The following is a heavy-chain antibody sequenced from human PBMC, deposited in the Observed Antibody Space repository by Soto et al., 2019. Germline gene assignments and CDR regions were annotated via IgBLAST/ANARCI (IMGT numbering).Heavy chain of an antibody. CDR1: GFTFSTYA. J-gene: IGHJ5*02. CDR2: ISGSGGST. D-gene: IGHD6-13*01. V-gene: IGHV3-23*01. Sequence: GGSLRLSCAASGFTFSTYAMSWVRQAPGKGLEWVSAISGSGGSTYYADSVKGRFTISRDNAKNSLYLQMNSLRAEDTAVYYCARVAAEGWFDPWGQGXLVTVSS. CDR3: ARVAAEGWFDP.